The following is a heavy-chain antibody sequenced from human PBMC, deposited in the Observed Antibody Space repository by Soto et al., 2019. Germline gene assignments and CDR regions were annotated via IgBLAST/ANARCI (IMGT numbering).Heavy chain of an antibody. D-gene: IGHD3-22*01. Sequence: PGGSLRLSCAASGFTASSNYMSWVRQAPGKGLEWVSVIYSGGTTYYAGSVKGRFTISRDNSKNTLYLQMNSLRAEDTAVYYCARNGDSSDYRGWFDPWGQGTLVTVSS. CDR2: IYSGGTT. V-gene: IGHV3-66*01. CDR3: ARNGDSSDYRGWFDP. CDR1: GFTASSNY. J-gene: IGHJ5*02.